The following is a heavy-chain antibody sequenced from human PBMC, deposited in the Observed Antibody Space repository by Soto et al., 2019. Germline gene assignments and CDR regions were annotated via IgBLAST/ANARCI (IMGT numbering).Heavy chain of an antibody. D-gene: IGHD3-9*01. V-gene: IGHV1-69*01. CDR2: IIPIFGTA. J-gene: IGHJ6*02. Sequence: QVQLVQSGAEVKKPGSSVKVSCKASGGTFSSYAISWVRQAPGQGLEWMGGIIPIFGTANYAQKFQGRVTITADESTSTAYMELSSLRSEDTAVYYCARSRVAGWPIRGDSYYGMDVWGQGTTVTVSS. CDR1: GGTFSSYA. CDR3: ARSRVAGWPIRGDSYYGMDV.